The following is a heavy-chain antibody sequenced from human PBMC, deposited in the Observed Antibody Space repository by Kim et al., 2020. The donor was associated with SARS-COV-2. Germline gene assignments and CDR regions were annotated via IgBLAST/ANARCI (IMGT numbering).Heavy chain of an antibody. V-gene: IGHV3-7*01. J-gene: IGHJ4*02. CDR2: T. Sequence: TYYADSVKGRFTISRDNGKNSLYLQMNSLRVEDTALYYCTRLTRGEATSHWGQGTLVTVSS. D-gene: IGHD3-10*01. CDR3: TRLTRGEATSH.